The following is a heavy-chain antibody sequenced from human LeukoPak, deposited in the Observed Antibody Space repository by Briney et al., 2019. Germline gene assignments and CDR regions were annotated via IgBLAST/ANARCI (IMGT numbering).Heavy chain of an antibody. D-gene: IGHD2-8*01. CDR2: IDPSDSCT. CDR1: GYSFTSYW. CDR3: ARPMAGSGGYYYYDMDV. Sequence: GESLKISCKGSGYSFTSYWISWVRQMPGKGLEWMGSIDPSDSCTNYSPSFQGHVTISADKSISTAYLQWSSLKASDTATYYCARPMAGSGGYYYYDMDVWGQGTTVTVSS. J-gene: IGHJ6*02. V-gene: IGHV5-10-1*01.